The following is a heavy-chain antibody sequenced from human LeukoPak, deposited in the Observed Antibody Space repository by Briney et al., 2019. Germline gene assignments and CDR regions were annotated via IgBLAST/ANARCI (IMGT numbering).Heavy chain of an antibody. CDR2: IYTSGST. Sequence: SETLSLTCTVSGGSISGYYWSWIRQPAGKGLEWIGRIYTSGSTNYNPSLKSRVTMSVDTSKNQFSLKLSSVTAADTAVYYCARDLSHCSTSCYGVGWFDPWGQGTLVTVSS. CDR1: GGSISGYY. D-gene: IGHD2-2*01. CDR3: ARDLSHCSTSCYGVGWFDP. V-gene: IGHV4-4*07. J-gene: IGHJ5*02.